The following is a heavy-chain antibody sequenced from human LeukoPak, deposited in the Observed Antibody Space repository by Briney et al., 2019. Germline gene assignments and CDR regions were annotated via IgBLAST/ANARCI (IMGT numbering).Heavy chain of an antibody. Sequence: NPSETLSLTCTVSGGSISSGSYYWGWIRQPPGKGLEWIGSIYYSETTYYNPSLKSRVTISVDTSKNQFSLRLSSVTAADTAVYYCARQRYYGSGSYSLNWFDPWGQGTLVTVSS. J-gene: IGHJ5*02. CDR1: GGSISSGSYY. CDR2: IYYSETT. CDR3: ARQRYYGSGSYSLNWFDP. V-gene: IGHV4-39*01. D-gene: IGHD3-10*01.